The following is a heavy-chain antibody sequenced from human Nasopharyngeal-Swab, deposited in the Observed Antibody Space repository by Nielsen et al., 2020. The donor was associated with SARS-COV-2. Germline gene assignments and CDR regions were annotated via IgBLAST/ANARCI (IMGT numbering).Heavy chain of an antibody. Sequence: GGSLRLSCAASGFTFSSYSMNWVRQAPGKGLEWVSSISSSSSYIYYADSVKGRFTLSRDNAKNSLYLLMNSLRAEDTALYSCANVEGSGAFDIWGQGTMVTVSS. CDR1: GFTFSSYS. J-gene: IGHJ3*02. CDR3: ANVEGSGAFDI. V-gene: IGHV3-21*04. CDR2: ISSSSSYI. D-gene: IGHD3-3*01.